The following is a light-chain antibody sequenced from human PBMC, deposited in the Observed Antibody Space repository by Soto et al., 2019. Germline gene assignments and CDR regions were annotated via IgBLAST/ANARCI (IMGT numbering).Light chain of an antibody. Sequence: EIVMTQSPLSLPVTPGEPASISCRSSQSLLNSNGFNYLDWYLQKPGQSPQLLIYLSSYRASGVPDRFSGSGSGTDFTLKSSTVQVEDVGVYYCMQALQAPPTFGEGTKVEIK. CDR3: MQALQAPPT. J-gene: IGKJ1*01. CDR2: LSS. V-gene: IGKV2-28*01. CDR1: QSLLNSNGFNY.